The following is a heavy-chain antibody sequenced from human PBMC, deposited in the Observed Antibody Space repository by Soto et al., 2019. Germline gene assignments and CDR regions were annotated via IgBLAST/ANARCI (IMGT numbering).Heavy chain of an antibody. CDR2: IYYSGST. CDR1: GGSISSGDYY. V-gene: IGHV4-30-4*01. Sequence: QVQLQESGPGLVKPSQTLSLTCTVSGGSISSGDYYWSWIRQPPGKGREWIGYIYYSGSTYYNPSLKSRVTISVDTSKNQFSLKLSSVTAADTAVYYCARANYDFWSGYSYYFDYWGQGTLVTVSS. D-gene: IGHD3-3*01. CDR3: ARANYDFWSGYSYYFDY. J-gene: IGHJ4*02.